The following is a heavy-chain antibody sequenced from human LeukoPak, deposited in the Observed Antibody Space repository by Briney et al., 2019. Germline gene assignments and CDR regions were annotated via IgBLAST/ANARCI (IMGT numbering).Heavy chain of an antibody. V-gene: IGHV3-11*01. CDR2: ISGSGDVI. CDR3: SRGPRLIDY. D-gene: IGHD5-12*01. J-gene: IGHJ4*02. Sequence: GGSLRLSCAASGFTFSDYYMTWIRQAPGKGLEWLSYISGSGDVINYADSVKGRFTISRDNARNSLYLQMNSLRAEDTAVYYCSRGPRLIDYRGPGTLVTVSS. CDR1: GFTFSDYY.